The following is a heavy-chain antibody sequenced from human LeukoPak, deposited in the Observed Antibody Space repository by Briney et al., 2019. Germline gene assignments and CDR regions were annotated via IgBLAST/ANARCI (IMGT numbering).Heavy chain of an antibody. CDR1: GGTFSSYA. V-gene: IGHV1-69*06. D-gene: IGHD6-6*01. Sequence: SVKVSCKASGGTFSSYAISWVRQAPGQGLEWMGGIIPIFGTANYAQKFQGRVTITADKSTSTAYMELSSLRSEDTAVYYCARVSSSSSLGYYYYYMDVWGKGTTVTVSS. CDR3: ARVSSSSSLGYYYYYMDV. J-gene: IGHJ6*03. CDR2: IIPIFGTA.